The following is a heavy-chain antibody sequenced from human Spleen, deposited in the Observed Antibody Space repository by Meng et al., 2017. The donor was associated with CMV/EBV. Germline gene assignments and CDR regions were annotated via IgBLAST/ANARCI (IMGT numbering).Heavy chain of an antibody. V-gene: IGHV3-13*01. CDR1: GFAFSSCD. Sequence: GESLKISCAGSGFAFSSCDMHWVRQGTGKGLKSISVIGTGGDTHYAGSVKGRFTISRDNSKNTVYLEMNSLRIDDTAVYYCARKYDFWSDPIVDQFDHWGQGTLVTVSS. CDR2: IGTGGDT. D-gene: IGHD3-3*01. J-gene: IGHJ4*02. CDR3: ARKYDFWSDPIVDQFDH.